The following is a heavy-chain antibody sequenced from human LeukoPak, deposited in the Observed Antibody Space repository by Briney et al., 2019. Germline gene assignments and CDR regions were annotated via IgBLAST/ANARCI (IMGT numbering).Heavy chain of an antibody. J-gene: IGHJ4*02. Sequence: PSETLSLTCTVSGGSISSYYWSWIRQPPGKGLEWIGYIYYSGSTNYNPSLKSRVTISVDTSKNQFSLKLSSVTAADTAVYYCARQMEVVGATFFDYRGQGTLVTVSS. D-gene: IGHD1-26*01. CDR3: ARQMEVVGATFFDY. CDR1: GGSISSYY. CDR2: IYYSGST. V-gene: IGHV4-59*01.